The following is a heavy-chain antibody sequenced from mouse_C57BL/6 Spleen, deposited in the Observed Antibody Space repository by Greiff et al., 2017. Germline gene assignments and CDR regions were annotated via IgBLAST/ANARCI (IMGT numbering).Heavy chain of an antibody. D-gene: IGHD2-2*01. V-gene: IGHV1-18*01. CDR2: INPNNGGT. J-gene: IGHJ3*01. CDR1: GYTFTDYN. Sequence: EVKLMESGPELVKPGASVKIPCKASGYTFTDYNMDWVKQSHGKSLEWIGDINPNNGGTIYNQKFKGKATLTVDKSSSTAYMELRSLTSEDTAVYYCARSGALYYGYSWFAYWGQGTLVTVSA. CDR3: ARSGALYYGYSWFAY.